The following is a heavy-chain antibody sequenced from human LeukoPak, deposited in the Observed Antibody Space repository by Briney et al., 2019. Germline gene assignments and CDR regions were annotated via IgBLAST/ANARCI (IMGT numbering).Heavy chain of an antibody. V-gene: IGHV3-30*04. CDR1: GFTFSSYA. D-gene: IGHD3-22*01. J-gene: IGHJ4*02. CDR3: ARDVPYYYDSSGYFDY. Sequence: GGSLRLSCAASGFTFSSYAMHWVRQAPGKGLEWVAVISYDGSNKYYADSVKGRFTISRDNYKNTLYLQMNSLRAEDTAVYYCARDVPYYYDSSGYFDYWGQGTLVTVSS. CDR2: ISYDGSNK.